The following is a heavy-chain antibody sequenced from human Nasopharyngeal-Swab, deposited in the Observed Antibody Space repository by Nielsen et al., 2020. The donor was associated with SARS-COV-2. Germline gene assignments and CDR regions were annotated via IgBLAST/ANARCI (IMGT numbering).Heavy chain of an antibody. CDR3: ARALWKKSYYYYMDV. CDR2: INHSGST. Sequence: SETLSLTCTVSGGSISSSSYYWGWIRQPPGKGLEWIGEINHSGSTNYNPSLKSRVTISIDTSKNQFSLKLSSVTAADTAMYYCARALWKKSYYYYMDVWGKGTTVTVSS. J-gene: IGHJ6*03. CDR1: GGSISSSSYY. D-gene: IGHD2/OR15-2a*01. V-gene: IGHV4-39*07.